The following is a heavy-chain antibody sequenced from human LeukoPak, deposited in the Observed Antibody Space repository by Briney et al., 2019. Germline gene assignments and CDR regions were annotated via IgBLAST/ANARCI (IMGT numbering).Heavy chain of an antibody. Sequence: ASVKVSCKASGYTFTSYDINWVRQATGQGLEWMGWMNPNSGNTGYAQKFQGRVTMTRNTSISTAYMELSSLRFEDTAVYYCAFWAAAHYYYGMDVWGQGTTVTVSS. CDR1: GYTFTSYD. J-gene: IGHJ6*02. D-gene: IGHD6-13*01. V-gene: IGHV1-8*01. CDR3: AFWAAAHYYYGMDV. CDR2: MNPNSGNT.